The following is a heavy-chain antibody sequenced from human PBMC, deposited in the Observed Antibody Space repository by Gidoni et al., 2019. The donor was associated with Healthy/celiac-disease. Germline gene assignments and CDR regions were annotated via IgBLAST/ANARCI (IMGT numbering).Heavy chain of an antibody. V-gene: IGHV4-34*01. Sequence: QVQLQQWGAGLVKPSETLYLTCAVYGGSFSGYYWSWIRQPPGKGLEWIGEINHSGSTNYNPSLKSRVTISVDTSKNQFSLKLSSVTAADTAVYYCARSLPGSERPGGYYFDYWGQGTLVTVSS. CDR2: INHSGST. CDR3: ARSLPGSERPGGYYFDY. D-gene: IGHD1-1*01. CDR1: GGSFSGYY. J-gene: IGHJ4*02.